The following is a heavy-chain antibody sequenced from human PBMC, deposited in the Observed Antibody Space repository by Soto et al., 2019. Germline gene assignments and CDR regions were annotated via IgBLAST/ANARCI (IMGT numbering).Heavy chain of an antibody. Sequence: EVQLVESGGGLVQPGGSLRLSCAASGFTFSSYEMNWVRQAPGKGLEWVSYISSSGSTIYYADSVKGRFTISRDNAKNSLYLQMNSLRAEDTAVYYCARDGGIAVAGPYYYYYGMDVWGQGTTVTVSS. CDR3: ARDGGIAVAGPYYYYYGMDV. V-gene: IGHV3-48*03. J-gene: IGHJ6*02. D-gene: IGHD6-19*01. CDR2: ISSSGSTI. CDR1: GFTFSSYE.